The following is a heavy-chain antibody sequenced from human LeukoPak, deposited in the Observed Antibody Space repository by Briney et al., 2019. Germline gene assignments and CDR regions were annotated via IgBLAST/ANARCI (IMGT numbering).Heavy chain of an antibody. CDR2: MNPNSGNT. Sequence: GASVKVSCKASGYTFTSYDINWVRQATGQGLEWMGWMNPNSGNTGYAQKFQGRVTMTRNTSISTAYMELSSLRSEDTAVYYCARSNSVPSLLWFGEPRYGMDVWGQGTTVTVS. D-gene: IGHD3-10*01. CDR3: ARSNSVPSLLWFGEPRYGMDV. J-gene: IGHJ6*02. V-gene: IGHV1-8*01. CDR1: GYTFTSYD.